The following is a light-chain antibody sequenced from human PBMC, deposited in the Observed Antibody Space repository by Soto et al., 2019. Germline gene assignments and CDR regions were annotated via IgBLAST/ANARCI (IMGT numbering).Light chain of an antibody. V-gene: IGLV2-8*01. CDR1: STDIGGYNF. J-gene: IGLJ2*01. CDR3: PSVARSEDPCVV. CDR2: EVY. Sequence: QSALTQPPSASGSPGQSVTISCTGTSTDIGGYNFVSWYQQQPGKAPTLLIYEVYKRPSGVPDRFSGSKSDNTASLTVSGLQADYDAYYYCPSVARSEDPCVVFGGGTKLTVL.